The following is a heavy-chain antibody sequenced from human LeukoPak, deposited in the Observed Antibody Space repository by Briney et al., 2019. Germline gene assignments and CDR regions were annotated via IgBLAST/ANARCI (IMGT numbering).Heavy chain of an antibody. CDR1: GFTFIGYG. Sequence: GVSLRLSCAASGFTFIGYGMHWVRQAPGKGLGWVAFIGFDGTIKYYADSVKGRFTVSGDNSKNTLYLQMNSLRAEDTAVYYCAKDFYYGSARHQGYFASWGQGTLVTVSS. CDR2: IGFDGTIK. J-gene: IGHJ4*02. V-gene: IGHV3-30*02. D-gene: IGHD3-10*01. CDR3: AKDFYYGSARHQGYFAS.